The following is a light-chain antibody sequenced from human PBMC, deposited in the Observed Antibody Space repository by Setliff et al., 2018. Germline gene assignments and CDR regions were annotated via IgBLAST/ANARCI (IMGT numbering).Light chain of an antibody. CDR3: CSYAGNYLNWV. CDR1: SSDIGAHTY. CDR2: DVT. J-gene: IGLJ3*02. V-gene: IGLV2-11*01. Sequence: QSALAQPRSVSGSPGQSVTISCTGSSSDIGAHTYVSWFQQHPGKAPKLMIYDVTERPSGVPDRFSGSKSGNTASLTISGLQAEDEADYYCCSYAGNYLNWVFGGGTKVPS.